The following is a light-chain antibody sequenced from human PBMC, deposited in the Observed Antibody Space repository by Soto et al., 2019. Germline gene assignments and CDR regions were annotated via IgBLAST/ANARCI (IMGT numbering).Light chain of an antibody. CDR1: QSVLYSSNNKNY. Sequence: DIVMTQSPDSLAVSLGERATINCKSSQSVLYSSNNKNYLAWYQQKPGQPPKLLIYWASTRESGVPDRFSGSSSGTDFTLTISSLQAEDVAVYYCQRYYRTRKFGQGTKVEIK. CDR3: QRYYRTRK. J-gene: IGKJ1*01. V-gene: IGKV4-1*01. CDR2: WAS.